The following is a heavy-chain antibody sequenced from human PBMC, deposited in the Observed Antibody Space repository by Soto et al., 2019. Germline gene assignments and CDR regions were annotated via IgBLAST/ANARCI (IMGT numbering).Heavy chain of an antibody. D-gene: IGHD2-2*01. J-gene: IGHJ4*02. V-gene: IGHV1-18*01. CDR1: GYTFTSYG. CDR2: ISAYNGNT. Sequence: QVQLVQSGAEVKKPGASVKVSCKASGYTFTSYGISWVRQAPGQGLEWMGWISAYNGNTNYAQKLQGRVTMTTDTSTSTAYMELRRLRSDDTAVYYCARLVPAALVRGTVADYWGQGTLVTVSS. CDR3: ARLVPAALVRGTVADY.